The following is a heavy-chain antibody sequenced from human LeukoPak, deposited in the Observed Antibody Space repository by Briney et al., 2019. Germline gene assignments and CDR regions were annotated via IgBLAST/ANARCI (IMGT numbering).Heavy chain of an antibody. D-gene: IGHD5-18*01. CDR3: ARGLKSGYSYGRPFDY. V-gene: IGHV4-34*01. CDR2: INHSGST. CDR1: GGSFSGYY. Sequence: SETLSLTCAVYGGSFSGYYWSRIRQPPGKGLEWIGEINHSGSTNYNPSLKSRVTISVDTSKNQFSLKLSSVTAADTAVYYCARGLKSGYSYGRPFDYWGQGTLVTVSS. J-gene: IGHJ4*02.